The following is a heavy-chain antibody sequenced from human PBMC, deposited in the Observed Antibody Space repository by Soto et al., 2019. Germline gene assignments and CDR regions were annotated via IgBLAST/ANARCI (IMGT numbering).Heavy chain of an antibody. CDR3: ARERGSKSMDV. Sequence: WWSLRLSCAASVFTFSNYWMTWFRQAPGKGLEWVANIRQDGSEGSYVDSVKGRFTISRDNAKVSLFLQMNSLRAEDTAVYYCARERGSKSMDVWGQGTTGTVPS. J-gene: IGHJ6*02. V-gene: IGHV3-7*03. CDR2: IRQDGSEG. CDR1: VFTFSNYW. D-gene: IGHD2-15*01.